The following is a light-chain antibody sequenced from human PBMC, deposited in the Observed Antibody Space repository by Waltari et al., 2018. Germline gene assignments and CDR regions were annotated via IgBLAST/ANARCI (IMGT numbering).Light chain of an antibody. V-gene: IGKV3-11*01. CDR1: QNVGNS. Sequence: ENVLTQSPATLPLSPGEAATLSCRASQNVGNSLAWYQHKPGQAPRLLIYDAANRASGIPARFSGSGSGTDFTLTISSLEPDDFAVYYCQQRSNWHTFGQGTRLEIK. CDR3: QQRSNWHT. CDR2: DAA. J-gene: IGKJ2*01.